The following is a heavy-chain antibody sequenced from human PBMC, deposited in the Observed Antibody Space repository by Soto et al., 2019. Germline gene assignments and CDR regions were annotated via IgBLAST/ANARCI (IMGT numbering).Heavy chain of an antibody. CDR2: IYYSGST. J-gene: IGHJ4*02. CDR1: GGSISSSSYY. CDR3: ARHALGYCSGGSCEMDY. Sequence: SETLSLTCTVSGGSISSSSYYWGWIRQPPGKGLEWIGSIYYSGSTYYNPSLKSRVTISVDTSKNQFSLKLSSVTAADTAVYYCARHALGYCSGGSCEMDYWGQGTLVTVSS. D-gene: IGHD2-15*01. V-gene: IGHV4-39*01.